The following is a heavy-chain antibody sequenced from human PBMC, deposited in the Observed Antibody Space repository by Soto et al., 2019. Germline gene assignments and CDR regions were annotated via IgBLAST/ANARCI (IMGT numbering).Heavy chain of an antibody. CDR2: ISAYNGNT. Sequence: QVQLVQPGAEVKKPGASVKFSCKASGYTFTSYGISWVRQAPGQGREWMGWISAYNGNTNYAQKLQGRVTMTTDTSTRTAYMELRSLRSDDTAVYYCAGHSSGWTNWFDPWGQGTLVTVSS. D-gene: IGHD6-19*01. CDR3: AGHSSGWTNWFDP. CDR1: GYTFTSYG. V-gene: IGHV1-18*01. J-gene: IGHJ5*02.